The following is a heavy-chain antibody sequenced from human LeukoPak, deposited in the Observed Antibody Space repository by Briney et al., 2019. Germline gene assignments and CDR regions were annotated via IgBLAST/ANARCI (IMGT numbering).Heavy chain of an antibody. D-gene: IGHD6-19*01. V-gene: IGHV5-51*01. Sequence: GESLKISCKGSGYYFTNYWIGWIRQMPGKGLEWMGIIYSGDSDTRYSPSFQGQVTISADKSISTAYLQWSSLKASGTAMYYCARAPQFSSGWYGPFDYWGQGSLVTVSS. J-gene: IGHJ4*02. CDR3: ARAPQFSSGWYGPFDY. CDR1: GYYFTNYW. CDR2: IYSGDSDT.